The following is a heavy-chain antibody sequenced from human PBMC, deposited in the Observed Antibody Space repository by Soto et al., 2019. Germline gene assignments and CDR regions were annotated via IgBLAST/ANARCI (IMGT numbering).Heavy chain of an antibody. J-gene: IGHJ4*02. CDR2: INPNSGGK. D-gene: IGHD6-13*01. CDR1: GYTFTGYY. Sequence: GASVNVSCKASGYTFTGYYMHWVRQAPGQGLEWMGCINPNSGGKNYAQKFQGRVTMTRDTSISTAYMELSRLRSDDRAVYYCARERAAAGFDYWGQGTLVTVS. V-gene: IGHV1-2*02. CDR3: ARERAAAGFDY.